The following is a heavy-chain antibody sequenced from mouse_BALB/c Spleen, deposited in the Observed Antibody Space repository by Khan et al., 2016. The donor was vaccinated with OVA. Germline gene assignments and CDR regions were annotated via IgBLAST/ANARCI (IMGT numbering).Heavy chain of an antibody. D-gene: IGHD1-1*01. J-gene: IGHJ4*01. CDR3: ARQNYYGYAMDY. V-gene: IGHV3-2*02. CDR1: GYSINSDYA. CDR2: ISYSGST. Sequence: EVQLQESGPGLVKPSQSLSLTCTVTGYSINSDYAWNWIRQFPGNKLEWMGYISYSGSTSYNPSLKSRISITRDTSKNQFFLQLTSVTTEDTATYYCARQNYYGYAMDYWGQGTSVTVSS.